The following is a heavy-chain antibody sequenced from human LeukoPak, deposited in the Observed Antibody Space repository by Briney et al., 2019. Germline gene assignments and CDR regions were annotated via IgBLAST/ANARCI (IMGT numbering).Heavy chain of an antibody. V-gene: IGHV3-23*01. CDR3: AKGFMRWGEVYYMDV. Sequence: GGSLRLSCAASGFTFTNYAMSWVRQAPGKGLEWVSTISGSGSSTCYADSVKGRFTISRDNSKNTLFLQMNSLRAEDTAVYYCAKGFMRWGEVYYMDVWGKGTTVTVSS. J-gene: IGHJ6*03. D-gene: IGHD3-16*01. CDR2: ISGSGSST. CDR1: GFTFTNYA.